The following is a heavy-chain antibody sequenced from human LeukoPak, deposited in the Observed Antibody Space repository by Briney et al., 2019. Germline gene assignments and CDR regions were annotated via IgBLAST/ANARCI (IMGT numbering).Heavy chain of an antibody. D-gene: IGHD3-22*01. Sequence: GGSLRLSCAASGFTFSSYDMHWVRQATGKGLQWVSAIGTAGDTYYPGSVKGRFTISRENAKNSLYLQMNSLRAGDTAVYYCAREVLDYYDSSGPGGVFDIWGQGTMVTVFS. CDR1: GFTFSSYD. CDR2: IGTAGDT. J-gene: IGHJ3*02. CDR3: AREVLDYYDSSGPGGVFDI. V-gene: IGHV3-13*01.